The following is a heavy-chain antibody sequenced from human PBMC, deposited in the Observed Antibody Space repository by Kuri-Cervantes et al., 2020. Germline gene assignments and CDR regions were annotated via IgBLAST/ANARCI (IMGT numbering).Heavy chain of an antibody. Sequence: SETLSLTCAVYGGSFSGYYWSWIRQPPGKGLEWIGSLYPSGTTYFNPSLKSRVAISVDTSKNQFSLNLTSVTAADTAVYFCAYNYDSSGYYNFDSWGQGTLVTVSS. CDR2: LYPSGTT. J-gene: IGHJ4*02. V-gene: IGHV4-34*01. D-gene: IGHD3-22*01. CDR1: GGSFSGYY. CDR3: AYNYDSSGYYNFDS.